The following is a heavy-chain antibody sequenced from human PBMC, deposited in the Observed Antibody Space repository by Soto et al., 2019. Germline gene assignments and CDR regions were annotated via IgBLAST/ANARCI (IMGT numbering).Heavy chain of an antibody. CDR3: ARAPHDYGNNWFDP. D-gene: IGHD4-17*01. V-gene: IGHV4-31*03. CDR2: IYYSGST. CDR1: GGSISSGGYY. Sequence: QVQLQESGPGLVKPSQTLSLTCTVSGGSISSGGYYWSWIRQHPGKGLEWIGYIYYSGSTYYNPSLKSRVTISVDTSKNQFSLKLSSVTVADTAVYYCARAPHDYGNNWFDPWGQGTLVTVSS. J-gene: IGHJ5*02.